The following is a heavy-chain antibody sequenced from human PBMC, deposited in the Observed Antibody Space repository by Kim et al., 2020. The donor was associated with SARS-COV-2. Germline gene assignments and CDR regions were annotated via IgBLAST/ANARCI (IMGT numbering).Heavy chain of an antibody. CDR3: ARDGGYCSGGSCYPGGGY. V-gene: IGHV4-39*07. D-gene: IGHD2-15*01. J-gene: IGHJ4*02. CDR1: GGSISSSSYY. CDR2: IYYSGST. Sequence: SETLSLTCTVSGGSISSSSYYWGWIRQPPGKGLEWIGSIYYSGSTYYNPSLKSRVTISVDTSKNQFSLKLSSVTAADTAVYYCARDGGYCSGGSCYPGGGYWGQGTLVTVSS.